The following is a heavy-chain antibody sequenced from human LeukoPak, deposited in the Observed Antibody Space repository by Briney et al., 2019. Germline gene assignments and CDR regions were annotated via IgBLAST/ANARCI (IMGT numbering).Heavy chain of an antibody. V-gene: IGHV3-23*01. D-gene: IGHD4-17*01. CDR2: ISGSGGST. CDR1: GFSFSSYA. J-gene: IGHJ4*02. CDR3: AKDGARYTVIPYYFDY. Sequence: GGSLRLSCAASGFSFSSYAMSWVRQAPGKGLEWVSAISGSGGSTYYADSVKGRFTISRDNSKNTLYLQMNSLRAEDTAVYYCAKDGARYTVIPYYFDYWGQGTLVTVSS.